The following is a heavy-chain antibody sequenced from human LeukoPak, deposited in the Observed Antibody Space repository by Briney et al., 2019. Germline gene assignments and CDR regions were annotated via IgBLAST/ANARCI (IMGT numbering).Heavy chain of an antibody. Sequence: GGSLRLSCAASGFTFSNYAMTWVRQAPVKGLEWVSGISGSGDSTYYADSVKGRFTISRDNSKNTLYLQMNSLRAEDTALYYCTRTRGCSSTSCYADYWGQETLVTVSS. CDR3: TRTRGCSSTSCYADY. CDR2: ISGSGDST. V-gene: IGHV3-23*01. D-gene: IGHD2-2*01. CDR1: GFTFSNYA. J-gene: IGHJ4*02.